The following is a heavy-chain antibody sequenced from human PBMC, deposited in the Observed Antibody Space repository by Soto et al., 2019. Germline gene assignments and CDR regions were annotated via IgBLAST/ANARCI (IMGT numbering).Heavy chain of an antibody. CDR2: ISYDGSNK. Sequence: GWSLRLSCAASGFTFSSYAMHWVRQAPGKGLEWVAVISYDGSNKYYADSVKGRFTISRDNSKNTLYLQMNSLRAEDTAVYYCARDGDILTGYGMDVCGQGTTVTVSS. CDR3: ARDGDILTGYGMDV. D-gene: IGHD3-9*01. V-gene: IGHV3-30-3*01. CDR1: GFTFSSYA. J-gene: IGHJ6*02.